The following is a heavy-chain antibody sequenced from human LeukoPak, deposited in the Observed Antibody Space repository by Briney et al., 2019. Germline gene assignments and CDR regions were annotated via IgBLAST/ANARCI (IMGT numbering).Heavy chain of an antibody. J-gene: IGHJ4*02. Sequence: PSETLSLTCTVSGGPISSYYWSWIRQPPGKGLEWMGYIYCSGSTNYNPSLKSRVTISVDTSKTQFSLKLSSVTAADTAVYYCARARSPFLGYCSSTSCEGQYYFDYWGQGTLVTVSS. CDR1: GGPISSYY. CDR2: IYCSGST. V-gene: IGHV4-59*01. D-gene: IGHD2-2*01. CDR3: ARARSPFLGYCSSTSCEGQYYFDY.